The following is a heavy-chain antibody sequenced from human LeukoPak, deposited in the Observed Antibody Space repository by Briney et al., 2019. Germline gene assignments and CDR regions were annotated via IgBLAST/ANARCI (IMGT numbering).Heavy chain of an antibody. V-gene: IGHV3-21*01. D-gene: IGHD5-18*01. CDR3: ATPEGYSYGYEDY. Sequence: GGSLRLSCAASGFTFSSYSMNWVRQAPGKGLEWVSSISSSSSYIYYADSVKGRFTISRDNSKNTLYLQMNSLRAEDTAVYYCATPEGYSYGYEDYWGQGTLVTVSS. CDR1: GFTFSSYS. J-gene: IGHJ4*02. CDR2: ISSSSSYI.